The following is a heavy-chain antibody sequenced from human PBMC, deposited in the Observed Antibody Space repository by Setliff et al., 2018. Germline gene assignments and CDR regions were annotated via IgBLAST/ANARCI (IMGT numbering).Heavy chain of an antibody. Sequence: SETLSLTCTVSGGSISSGGYYWSWIRQHPGKGLEWIGYIYSSGSTYYNPSLKSRVTISVDTSQNQFSLKLSSVTAADTAAYYCASHPRVTIFGVVAFDYWGQGILVTVSS. CDR3: ASHPRVTIFGVVAFDY. CDR1: GGSISSGGYY. CDR2: IYSSGST. V-gene: IGHV4-31*03. D-gene: IGHD3-3*01. J-gene: IGHJ4*02.